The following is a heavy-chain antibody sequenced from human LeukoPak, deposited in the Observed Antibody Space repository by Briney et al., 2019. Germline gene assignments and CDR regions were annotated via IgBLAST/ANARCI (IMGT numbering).Heavy chain of an antibody. V-gene: IGHV3-33*06. J-gene: IGHJ4*02. Sequence: PGGSLRLSCGASGFTFSSYGMHWVRQAPGKGLEWVAVIWYDGSNKYYADSVKGRFTISRDNSKNTLYLQMNSLRAEDTAVYYCAKQYDSSGYYSPPGYWGQGTLVTVSS. CDR1: GFTFSSYG. CDR2: IWYDGSNK. CDR3: AKQYDSSGYYSPPGY. D-gene: IGHD3-22*01.